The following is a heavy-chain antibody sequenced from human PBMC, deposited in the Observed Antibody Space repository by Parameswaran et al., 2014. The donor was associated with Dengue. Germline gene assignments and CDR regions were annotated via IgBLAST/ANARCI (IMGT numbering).Heavy chain of an antibody. V-gene: IGHV1-46*01. J-gene: IGHJ6*01. CDR3: ARVHSGNYPFPSYYYYYGLDV. D-gene: IGHD1-26*01. Sequence: WVRQAPGQGLEWMGIINPSGGSTNYAQKFQGRVTMTRDTSTSTVYMELSSLRSEDTAVYYCARVHSGNYPFPSYYYYYGLDVWGRGTTVTVSS. CDR2: INPSGGST.